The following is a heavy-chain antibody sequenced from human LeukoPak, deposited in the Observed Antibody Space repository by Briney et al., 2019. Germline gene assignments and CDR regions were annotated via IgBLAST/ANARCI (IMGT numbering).Heavy chain of an antibody. J-gene: IGHJ4*02. D-gene: IGHD4-17*01. CDR1: GASLSHYY. CDR2: IFYSEDA. CDR3: AKGETVTTSPFDY. V-gene: IGHV4-59*01. Sequence: SETLSLTCAVSGASLSHYYWNWFRQPPGKGLEWIGSIFYSEDANYNPSLKSRVTISFDTSKSQFSLTLTSVTAADTAVYYCAKGETVTTSPFDYWGQGILVTVSS.